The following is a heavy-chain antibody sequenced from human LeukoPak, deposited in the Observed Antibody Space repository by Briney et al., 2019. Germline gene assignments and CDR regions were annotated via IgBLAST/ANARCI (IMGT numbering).Heavy chain of an antibody. D-gene: IGHD5-24*01. J-gene: IGHJ4*02. V-gene: IGHV3-21*01. CDR1: GFTFSSYS. CDR2: ISSSSSYI. CDR3: ARVNRRDGYKILSPRTLDY. Sequence: GGSLRLSCAASGFTFSSYSMNWVRQAPGKGLEWVSSISSSSSYIYYADSVKGRFTISRDNAKNSLYLQMNSLRAEDTAVYYCARVNRRDGYKILSPRTLDYWGPGTLVTVSS.